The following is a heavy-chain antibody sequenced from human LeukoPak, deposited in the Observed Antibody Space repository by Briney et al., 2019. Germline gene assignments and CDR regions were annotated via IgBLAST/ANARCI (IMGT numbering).Heavy chain of an antibody. J-gene: IGHJ4*02. CDR1: GFIFSDHY. CDR2: TANKANSYTT. CDR3: TRDPHYYHGNPHDF. D-gene: IGHD4-23*01. Sequence: GGSLRLSCVISGFIFSDHYMDWVRQAPGRGLEWVGRTANKANSYTTEYAASVKGRFTISRDDSNSIAYLQMNSLIIEDTAVYFCTRDPHYYHGNPHDFWGQGTRVTVSS. V-gene: IGHV3-72*01.